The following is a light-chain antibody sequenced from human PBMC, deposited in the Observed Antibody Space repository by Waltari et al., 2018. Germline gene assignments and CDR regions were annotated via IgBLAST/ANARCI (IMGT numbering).Light chain of an antibody. CDR3: QSADSSGTYVV. V-gene: IGLV3-25*03. CDR1: ALPKQY. CDR2: KDS. J-gene: IGLJ2*01. Sequence: SYELTQPPSVSVSPGQTPRLPCSGDALPKQYAYWYQQTPGQAPVLVIYKDSERPSGIPERFSGSSSGTTVTLTISGVQAEDEADYYCQSADSSGTYVVFGGGTKLTVL.